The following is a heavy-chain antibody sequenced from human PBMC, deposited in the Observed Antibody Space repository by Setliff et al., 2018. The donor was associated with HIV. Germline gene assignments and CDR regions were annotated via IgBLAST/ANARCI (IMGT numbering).Heavy chain of an antibody. D-gene: IGHD6-25*01. J-gene: IGHJ5*02. Sequence: SETLSLTCTVSGGSTNSGEYYWSWSRQHPGKGLEWIGYIYYTGDTYYNPPLKSRVTMSIDTSKNQFSLRLSSVTAADTAVYYCARWYTTGRGWFDPWGQGTLVTVSS. CDR2: IYYTGDT. CDR1: GGSTNSGEYY. V-gene: IGHV4-31*03. CDR3: ARWYTTGRGWFDP.